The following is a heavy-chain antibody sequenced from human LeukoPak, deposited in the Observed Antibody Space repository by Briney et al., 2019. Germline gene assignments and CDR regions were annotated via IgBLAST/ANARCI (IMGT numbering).Heavy chain of an antibody. D-gene: IGHD3-22*01. CDR3: ARAPPTYYYDSSGYSPFDY. CDR1: VGSISSGGYY. CDR2: IYYSGST. J-gene: IGHJ4*02. V-gene: IGHV4-31*03. Sequence: SETLSLTCTVSVGSISSGGYYWSWIRQHPGKGLEWIGYIYYSGSTYYNPSLKSRVTISVDTSKNQFSLKLSSVTAADTAVYYCARAPPTYYYDSSGYSPFDYWGQGTLVTVSS.